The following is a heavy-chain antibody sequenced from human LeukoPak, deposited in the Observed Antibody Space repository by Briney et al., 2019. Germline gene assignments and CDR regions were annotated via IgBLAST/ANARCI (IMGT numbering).Heavy chain of an antibody. Sequence: SETLSLTCTVSGGSISSYYWSWIRQPPGKGLEWIGYIYYSGSTNYNPSLKSRVTISVDTSKNQFSLKLSSVTAADTAVYYCARGWYSSGWYVSWFDPWGQGTLVTVSS. CDR2: IYYSGST. J-gene: IGHJ5*02. CDR1: GGSISSYY. V-gene: IGHV4-59*01. CDR3: ARGWYSSGWYVSWFDP. D-gene: IGHD6-19*01.